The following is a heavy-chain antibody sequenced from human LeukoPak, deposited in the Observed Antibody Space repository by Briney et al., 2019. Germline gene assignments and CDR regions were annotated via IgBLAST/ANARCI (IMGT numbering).Heavy chain of an antibody. Sequence: SETLSLTCTVSGGSISSSSYYWGWIRQPPGKGLEWIGSIYYSGSTYYNPSLKSRVTISIDTSKNQFSLKLSSVTAADTAVYYCARRQTHYYYYGMDVWGQGTTVTVSS. CDR2: IYYSGST. CDR3: ARRQTHYYYYGMDV. V-gene: IGHV4-39*07. J-gene: IGHJ6*02. CDR1: GGSISSSSYY.